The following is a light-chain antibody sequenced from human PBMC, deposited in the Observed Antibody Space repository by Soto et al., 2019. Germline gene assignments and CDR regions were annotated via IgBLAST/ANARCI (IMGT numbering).Light chain of an antibody. V-gene: IGKV3-20*01. J-gene: IGKJ1*01. CDR1: QSFGGSY. CDR3: RQYGLPGE. CDR2: GAS. Sequence: RASQSFGGSYLAWYQQKPGQAPRLLIYGASTRATGIPDRFSGSGSGTNFTRLGCRLECEDVAVYYWRQYGLPGEFGQGTKVDIK.